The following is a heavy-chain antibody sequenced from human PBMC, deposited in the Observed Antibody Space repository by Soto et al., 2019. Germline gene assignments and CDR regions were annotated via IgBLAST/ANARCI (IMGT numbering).Heavy chain of an antibody. CDR3: ARINTYCGGDCYAY. Sequence: SGPTLVNPTQTPTLTCTFSGFSLSTSGMRVSWIRQPPGKALEWLARIDWDDDKFYSTSLKTRLTISKDTSKNQVVLTMTNMDPVDTATYYCARINTYCGGDCYAYWGQGTLVTVSS. CDR2: IDWDDDK. CDR1: GFSLSTSGMR. D-gene: IGHD2-21*01. J-gene: IGHJ4*02. V-gene: IGHV2-70*04.